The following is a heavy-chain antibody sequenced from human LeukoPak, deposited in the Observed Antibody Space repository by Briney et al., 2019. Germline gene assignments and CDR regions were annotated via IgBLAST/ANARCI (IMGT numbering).Heavy chain of an antibody. CDR3: AKSQEDDSSGYYYSNFDY. D-gene: IGHD3-22*01. Sequence: GGSLRLSCAASGFTFSSYAMSWVRQAPGKGLEWVSANSGSSGATYYADSVKGRFTISRDISQNPLYLQMNSLRAEDTAVYYCAKSQEDDSSGYYYSNFDYWGQGTLVTVSS. V-gene: IGHV3-23*01. CDR1: GFTFSSYA. J-gene: IGHJ4*02. CDR2: NSGSSGAT.